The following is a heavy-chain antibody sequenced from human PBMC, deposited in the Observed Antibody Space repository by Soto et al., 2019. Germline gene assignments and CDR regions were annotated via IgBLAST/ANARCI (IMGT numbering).Heavy chain of an antibody. V-gene: IGHV3-30*03. CDR2: ISYDGSNK. Sequence: PGGSLRLSCAASGFTFSSYGMHWVRQAPGKGLEWVAVISYDGSNKYYADSVKGRFTISRDNSKNTLYLQMNSLRAEDTAVYYCARKGATRPPYYYYGMDVWGQGTTVTVSS. J-gene: IGHJ6*02. D-gene: IGHD1-26*01. CDR3: ARKGATRPPYYYYGMDV. CDR1: GFTFSSYG.